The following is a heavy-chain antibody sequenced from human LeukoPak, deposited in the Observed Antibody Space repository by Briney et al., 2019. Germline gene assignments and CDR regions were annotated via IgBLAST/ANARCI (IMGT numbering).Heavy chain of an antibody. CDR2: IIPILGIA. Sequence: GASVKVSCKASGGTFSSYAISWVRQAPGQGLEWMGRIIPILGIANYAQKFQGRVTITADKSTSTAYMELSSLRSEDTAVYYCARGRMAAAGNFDYWGQGTLVTVSS. J-gene: IGHJ4*02. CDR1: GGTFSSYA. CDR3: ARGRMAAAGNFDY. V-gene: IGHV1-69*04. D-gene: IGHD6-13*01.